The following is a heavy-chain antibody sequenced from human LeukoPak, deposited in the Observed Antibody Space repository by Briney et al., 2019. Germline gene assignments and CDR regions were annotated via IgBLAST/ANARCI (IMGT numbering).Heavy chain of an antibody. Sequence: PSGTLSLTCAVSGGSISSTYWWHWVRQSPGKGLEWNGEIYHSGSTNYDPSLKSRVTISVDKSKNQFSLKLSSVTAADTAVYYCARGYNWNAWGYWGQGTLVTVSS. CDR2: IYHSGST. J-gene: IGHJ4*02. CDR3: ARGYNWNAWGY. V-gene: IGHV4-4*02. D-gene: IGHD1-20*01. CDR1: GGSISSTYW.